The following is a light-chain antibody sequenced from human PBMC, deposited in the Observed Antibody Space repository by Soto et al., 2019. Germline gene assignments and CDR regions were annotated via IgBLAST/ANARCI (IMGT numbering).Light chain of an antibody. CDR3: QQYETYYT. Sequence: DIQMTQSPSTLSASVGDRVTITCRASQSISTWLAWYQQKPGKAPNLLIYKASNLERGVPSRFSGSGSGTEFTLTISGLQRDDFATYYCQQYETYYTFGQGTKLEIK. V-gene: IGKV1-5*03. CDR2: KAS. J-gene: IGKJ2*01. CDR1: QSISTW.